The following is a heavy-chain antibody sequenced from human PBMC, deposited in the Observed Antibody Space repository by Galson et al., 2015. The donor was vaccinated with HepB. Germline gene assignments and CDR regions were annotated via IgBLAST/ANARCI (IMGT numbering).Heavy chain of an antibody. V-gene: IGHV4-34*01. D-gene: IGHD1-26*01. CDR1: GGSFGTYY. CDR2: VRHNGNT. CDR3: ARGVVQWATWRYWLDS. Sequence: ETLSLTCAVYGGSFGTYYWAWIRQPPGKGLEWIGEVRHNGNTYYKASLKSRVTVSLDTSKSQFSLRLKSMTAADAAIYCCARGVVQWATWRYWLDSCSLGAPVIVSS. J-gene: IGHJ5*01.